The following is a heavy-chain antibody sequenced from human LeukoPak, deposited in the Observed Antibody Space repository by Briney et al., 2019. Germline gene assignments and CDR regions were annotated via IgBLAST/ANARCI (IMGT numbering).Heavy chain of an antibody. V-gene: IGHV3-43*01. Sequence: PGGSLRLSCAASGFTYEDYTMQWVRQAPGKTLEWVSLINLHDTTFYTASVKGRFTISSDNSKNSLYPQIDTLRSADTVFYYCVKELSYESSGSVFHYWGQGTLVTVSS. CDR2: INLHDTT. CDR3: VKELSYESSGSVFHY. CDR1: GFTYEDYT. D-gene: IGHD3-22*01. J-gene: IGHJ4*02.